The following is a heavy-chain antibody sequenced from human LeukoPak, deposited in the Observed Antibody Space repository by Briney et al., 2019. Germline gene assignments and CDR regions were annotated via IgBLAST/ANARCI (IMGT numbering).Heavy chain of an antibody. V-gene: IGHV4-34*01. D-gene: IGHD2-2*01. CDR3: ARGHGSSFDY. CDR2: INHSGST. Sequence: SETLSLTCAVYGGSFSGYYWSWIRQPPGKGLEWIGEINHSGSTNYNPSLKSRVTISVDTSRNQFSLKLSSVTAADTAVYYCARGHGSSFDYWGQGTLVTVSS. J-gene: IGHJ4*02. CDR1: GGSFSGYY.